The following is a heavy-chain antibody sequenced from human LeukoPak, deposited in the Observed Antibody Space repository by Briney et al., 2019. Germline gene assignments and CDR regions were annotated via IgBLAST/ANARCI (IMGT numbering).Heavy chain of an antibody. CDR3: ARDHRYAFDN. CDR2: VGISSGNT. Sequence: PGGSLRLSCAASGSTFSDYSMNWVRQAPGKGLEWISYVGISSGNTKYADSVKGRFTISGDSAKNSVFLQMNSLRVEDTAVYYCARDHRYAFDNWGQGTLVTVSS. V-gene: IGHV3-48*04. D-gene: IGHD5-12*01. J-gene: IGHJ4*02. CDR1: GSTFSDYS.